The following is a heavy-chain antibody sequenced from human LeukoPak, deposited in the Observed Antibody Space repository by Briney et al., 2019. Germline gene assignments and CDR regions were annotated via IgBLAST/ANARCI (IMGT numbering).Heavy chain of an antibody. J-gene: IGHJ4*02. Sequence: PSETLSLTCTVSGGSISSSSYYWGWIRQPPGKGLEWIGSIYYSGSTYYNPSLKSRVTISVDTSKNQFSLKLSSVTAADTAVYYCARGHRLLSSWGQGTLVTVSS. CDR3: ARGHRLLSS. D-gene: IGHD1-14*01. V-gene: IGHV4-39*07. CDR2: IYYSGST. CDR1: GGSISSSSYY.